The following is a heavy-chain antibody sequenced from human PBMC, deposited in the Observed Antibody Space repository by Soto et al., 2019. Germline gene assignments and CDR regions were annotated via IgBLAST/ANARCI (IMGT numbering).Heavy chain of an antibody. D-gene: IGHD2-2*01. J-gene: IGHJ4*02. CDR3: ARLVVPPGKGFYFDY. CDR2: INPNSGGT. Sequence: ASVKVSCKASGYTFTGYYMHWVRQAPGQGLEWMGWINPNSGGTNYPRKFQGWVTMTRDTAISTAYMELRRLRSDDTAVYYCARLVVPPGKGFYFDYWGQGTLVTVSS. CDR1: GYTFTGYY. V-gene: IGHV1-2*04.